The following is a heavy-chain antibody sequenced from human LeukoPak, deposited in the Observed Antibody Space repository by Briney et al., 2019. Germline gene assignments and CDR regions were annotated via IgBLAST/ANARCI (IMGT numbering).Heavy chain of an antibody. CDR3: ARDGGLFLGVVILDAIDI. CDR1: GYTFTVYC. V-gene: IGHV1-2*06. CDR2: IDPNSGGT. D-gene: IGHD3-3*01. Sequence: VPPLRVSCEASGYTFTVYCMNVVREAPGQGHEWMGRIDPNSGGTNYAQKFQGRVTMTRDTSISTAYMELSRLRSDDTAVYYCARDGGLFLGVVILDAIDIWGQVTSVTVSS. J-gene: IGHJ3*02.